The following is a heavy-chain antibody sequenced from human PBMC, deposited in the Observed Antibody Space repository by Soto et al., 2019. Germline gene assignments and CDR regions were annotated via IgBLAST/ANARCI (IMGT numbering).Heavy chain of an antibody. D-gene: IGHD6-19*01. CDR3: ARFFGSGFDY. CDR2: ISTSGATR. J-gene: IGHJ4*02. CDR1: GFTFSTDS. Sequence: EVQLVESGGGLVQPGGSLRLSCVASGFTFSTDSMNWVRQAPGKGLEWVAHISTSGATRYYADSVKGRFTISRDNAKTSLYLQMDSLRNENTAVYYCARFFGSGFDYWGQGTLVAVSS. V-gene: IGHV3-48*02.